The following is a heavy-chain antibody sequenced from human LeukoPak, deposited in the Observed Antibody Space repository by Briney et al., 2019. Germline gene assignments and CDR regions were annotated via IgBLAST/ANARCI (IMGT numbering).Heavy chain of an antibody. Sequence: PSETLSLTCTVSGAPIRSSSYYWGWIRQPPGKGLEWIGSIYFTANTYYNPSLKSRVTISVDTSRSQFSLKLSSVTAADTAVYFCARHYDILTGYYNPFAYWGQGTLVTVSS. CDR1: GAPIRSSSYY. CDR3: ARHYDILTGYYNPFAY. J-gene: IGHJ4*02. V-gene: IGHV4-39*01. CDR2: IYFTANT. D-gene: IGHD3-9*01.